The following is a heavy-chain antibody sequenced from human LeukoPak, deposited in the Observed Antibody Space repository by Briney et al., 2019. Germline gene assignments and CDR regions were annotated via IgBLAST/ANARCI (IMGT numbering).Heavy chain of an antibody. Sequence: GGSLRLSCAASGFTFEDYAMHWVRHAPGKGLEGVSGISWNSGSIGYADSVKGRFTISRDNAKNSLYLQMNSLRAEDTALYYCAKEVYGDDAFDIWGQGTMVTVSS. V-gene: IGHV3-9*01. J-gene: IGHJ3*02. CDR2: ISWNSGSI. D-gene: IGHD4-17*01. CDR3: AKEVYGDDAFDI. CDR1: GFTFEDYA.